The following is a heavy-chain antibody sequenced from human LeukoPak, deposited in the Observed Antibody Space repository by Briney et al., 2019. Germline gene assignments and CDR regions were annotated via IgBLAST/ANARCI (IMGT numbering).Heavy chain of an antibody. Sequence: SEPLSHPCAVYGGSFSGFYWGGIPEPPEKGLVWIGEINHSGSTNYNPSLKSRVTISVDTSKNQFSSKLSSVTAADTAVYYCASDQWLRLGFDYWGQGTLVTVSS. V-gene: IGHV4-34*01. CDR2: INHSGST. CDR3: ASDQWLRLGFDY. CDR1: GGSFSGFY. J-gene: IGHJ4*02. D-gene: IGHD5-12*01.